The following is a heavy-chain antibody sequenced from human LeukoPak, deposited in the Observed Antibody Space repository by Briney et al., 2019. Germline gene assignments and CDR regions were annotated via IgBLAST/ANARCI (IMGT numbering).Heavy chain of an antibody. Sequence: GGSLRLSCAASGFIFTDYWMNWVRQAPGKGLEWVAMIKYDGIDKQYLDPVKGRFTISRDNAKNTLYLQMNTLRVEDTAVYYCTRDLMDYDVSTGLHHYYMDVWGQGTTVTVSS. CDR2: IKYDGIDK. V-gene: IGHV3-7*01. D-gene: IGHD3-9*01. J-gene: IGHJ6*02. CDR1: GFIFTDYW. CDR3: TRDLMDYDVSTGLHHYYMDV.